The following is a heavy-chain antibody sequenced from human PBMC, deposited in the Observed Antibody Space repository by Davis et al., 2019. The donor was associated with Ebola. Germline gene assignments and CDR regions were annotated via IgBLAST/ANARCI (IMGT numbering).Heavy chain of an antibody. CDR1: GFTFSSYW. CDR2: INEDGSAK. Sequence: GESLKISCAASGFTFSSYWMTWIRQAPGLGLEWLANINEDGSAKYYLDSVRGRFTISRDNAKQSVYLQMNSLRAEDTAVYYCARGGDSSGYFDYWGQGALVTVSS. V-gene: IGHV3-7*01. CDR3: ARGGDSSGYFDY. D-gene: IGHD3-22*01. J-gene: IGHJ4*02.